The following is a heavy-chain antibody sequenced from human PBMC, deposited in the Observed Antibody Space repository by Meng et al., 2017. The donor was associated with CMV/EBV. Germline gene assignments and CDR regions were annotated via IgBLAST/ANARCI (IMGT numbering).Heavy chain of an antibody. V-gene: IGHV4-39*07. Sequence: SETLSLTCTVSGGSISSGDYYWSWIRQPPGKGLEWIGSIYHSGSTYYNPSLKSRVTISVDTSKNQFSLKLSSVTAADTAVYYCARVAMVRGVITSYYFDYWGQGTLVTVSS. CDR2: IYHSGST. D-gene: IGHD3-10*01. CDR1: GGSISSGDYY. CDR3: ARVAMVRGVITSYYFDY. J-gene: IGHJ4*02.